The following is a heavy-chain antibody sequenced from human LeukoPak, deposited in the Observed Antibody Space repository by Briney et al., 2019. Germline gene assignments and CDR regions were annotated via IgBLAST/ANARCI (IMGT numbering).Heavy chain of an antibody. J-gene: IGHJ4*02. Sequence: GGSLRLSCAASGFTFSSYGMHWVRQAPGKGLEWVAVISYDGSNKYYADSVKGRFTISRDNSKNTPYLQMNSLRVEDTAVYYCAKEGGYCSSTSCYDYWGQGTLVTVSS. CDR1: GFTFSSYG. CDR3: AKEGGYCSSTSCYDY. V-gene: IGHV3-30*18. D-gene: IGHD2-2*01. CDR2: ISYDGSNK.